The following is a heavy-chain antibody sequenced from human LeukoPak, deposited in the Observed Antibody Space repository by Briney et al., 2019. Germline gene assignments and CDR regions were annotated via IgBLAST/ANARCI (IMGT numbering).Heavy chain of an antibody. CDR1: GGSMKNYY. V-gene: IGHV4-59*08. J-gene: IGHJ4*02. Sequence: SETLSLTCSVSGGSMKNYYWSWIRQPPGKGLEWIGYVYYDGYTNYNPSLRSRVTISVDTSKNQFSLKLSSVTAADTAVYYCARQNGFWSGFYTFDCWGQGTLVTVSS. CDR2: VYYDGYT. D-gene: IGHD3-3*01. CDR3: ARQNGFWSGFYTFDC.